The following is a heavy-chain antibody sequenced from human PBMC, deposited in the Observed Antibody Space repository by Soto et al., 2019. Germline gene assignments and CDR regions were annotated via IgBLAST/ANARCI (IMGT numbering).Heavy chain of an antibody. CDR3: AKDPPSYVGSTVTTS. CDR1: GFTFSSYG. J-gene: IGHJ4*02. Sequence: GGSLRLSCAASGFTFSSYGMHWVRKAPGKGLEWVAVISYDGSNKYYADSVKGRFTISRDNSKNTLYLQMNSLRAEDTAVYYCAKDPPSYVGSTVTTSWGRGTLVTVSS. D-gene: IGHD4-17*01. CDR2: ISYDGSNK. V-gene: IGHV3-30*18.